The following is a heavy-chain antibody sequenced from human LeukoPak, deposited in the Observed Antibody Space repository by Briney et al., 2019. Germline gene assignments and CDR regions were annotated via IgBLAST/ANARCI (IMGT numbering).Heavy chain of an antibody. J-gene: IGHJ4*02. V-gene: IGHV1-2*02. CDR2: INPNSGGT. CDR3: ATDTTTVTPFDY. CDR1: GYTFTGYY. D-gene: IGHD4-17*01. Sequence: ASVKVSCKASGYTFTGYYMHWVRQAPGQGLEWMGWINPNSGGTNYAQKFQGRVTMTRDTSISTAYMELSSLRSEDTAVYYCATDTTTVTPFDYWGQGTLVTVSS.